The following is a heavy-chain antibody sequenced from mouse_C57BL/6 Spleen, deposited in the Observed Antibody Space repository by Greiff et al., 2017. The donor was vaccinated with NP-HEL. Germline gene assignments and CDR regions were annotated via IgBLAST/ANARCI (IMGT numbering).Heavy chain of an antibody. D-gene: IGHD1-1*01. Sequence: DVQLVESGGGLVKPGGSLKLSCAASGFTFSDYGMHWVRQAPEKGLEWVAYISSGSSTIYYADTVKGRFTISRDNAKNTLFLQMTSLRSEDTAMYYCARRHYYGSSYLYYYAMDYWGQGTSVTVSS. CDR3: ARRHYYGSSYLYYYAMDY. CDR2: ISSGSSTI. J-gene: IGHJ4*01. V-gene: IGHV5-17*01. CDR1: GFTFSDYG.